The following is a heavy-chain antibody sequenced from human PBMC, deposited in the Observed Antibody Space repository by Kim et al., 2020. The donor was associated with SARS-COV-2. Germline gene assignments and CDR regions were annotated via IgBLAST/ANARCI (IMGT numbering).Heavy chain of an antibody. CDR3: ARVESGSWSYSIDY. CDR1: SYTFSNYG. J-gene: IGHJ4*02. CDR2: ISGYNGNT. V-gene: IGHV1-18*01. D-gene: IGHD2-21*01. Sequence: ASVKVSCKASSYTFSNYGITWMRQAPGQGLEWMGWISGYNGNTNYAQKLLGRITMTTDTSTSTAYMELRSLRSDDTAVYYCARVESGSWSYSIDYWGQGTLVTVSS.